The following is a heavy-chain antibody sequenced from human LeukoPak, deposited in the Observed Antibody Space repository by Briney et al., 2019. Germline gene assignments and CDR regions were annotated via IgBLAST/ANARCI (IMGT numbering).Heavy chain of an antibody. Sequence: GGSLRLSCAASGSIFSSCAMSWVRQAPGKGLEWVSTISASGGTPYLADSVKGRFTISRDNSKNTLYLQMNSLRAADTAVYYCAKGVGDPMGATTHLDYWGQGILVTVSS. J-gene: IGHJ4*02. CDR1: GSIFSSCA. CDR3: AKGVGDPMGATTHLDY. D-gene: IGHD1-26*01. V-gene: IGHV3-23*01. CDR2: ISASGGTP.